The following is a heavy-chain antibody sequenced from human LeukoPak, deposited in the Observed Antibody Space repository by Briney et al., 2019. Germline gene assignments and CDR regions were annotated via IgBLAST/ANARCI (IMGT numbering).Heavy chain of an antibody. J-gene: IGHJ4*02. CDR1: GDSIRSYY. Sequence: PSETLSLTCTVSGDSIRSYYWSWIRQPPGKGLAWIGYVHYSGTTNYNPSFKSRVTISVDTSKKQFSLNLTSVTAADTAVYYCARGQGVLEQQPKIDYWGQGTLVTVSS. V-gene: IGHV4-59*12. D-gene: IGHD6-13*01. CDR3: ARGQGVLEQQPKIDY. CDR2: VHYSGTT.